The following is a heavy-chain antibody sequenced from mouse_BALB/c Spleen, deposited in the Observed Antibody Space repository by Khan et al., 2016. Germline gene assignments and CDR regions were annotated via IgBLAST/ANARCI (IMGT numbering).Heavy chain of an antibody. V-gene: IGHV4-1*02. CDR1: GFDFSRYW. Sequence: EVKLLESGGGLVHPGGSLKLSCAASGFDFSRYWMSWVRQALGKGLEWIGEINPDSYTINYTPSLKDKFIISRDNAKNTLYLQMSKVRSEDTALYYCARARYYGYLAYWGQGTLVTVSA. J-gene: IGHJ3*01. D-gene: IGHD1-1*01. CDR3: ARARYYGYLAY. CDR2: INPDSYTI.